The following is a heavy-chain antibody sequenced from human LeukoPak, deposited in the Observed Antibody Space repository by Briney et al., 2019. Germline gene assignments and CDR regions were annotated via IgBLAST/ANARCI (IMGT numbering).Heavy chain of an antibody. D-gene: IGHD3-22*01. CDR1: GGTFSSYA. CDR3: ASTYYYDSSGYYFGYYFDY. J-gene: IGHJ4*02. V-gene: IGHV1-69*10. CDR2: IIPIFGIA. Sequence: SVKVSFKASGGTFSSYAISWVRQAPGQGLEWMGRIIPIFGIANYTQKFQGRVTITADKSTSTAYMELSSLRSEDTAVYYCASTYYYDSSGYYFGYYFDYWGQGTLVTVSS.